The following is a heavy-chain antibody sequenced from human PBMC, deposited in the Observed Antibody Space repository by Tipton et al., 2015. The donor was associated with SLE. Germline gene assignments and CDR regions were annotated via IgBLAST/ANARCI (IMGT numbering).Heavy chain of an antibody. CDR1: GYTFTSYD. D-gene: IGHD6-25*01. Sequence: QSGAEVKKPGTSVKVSCKASGYTFTSYDISWVRQAPGQGLEWMGWINPYTGNTKYAQRLQGRVTMTTDTPPTTAYMELRGLRFDDTAIYYCAERYDTFDIWGQGTMVTVSS. CDR3: AERYDTFDI. CDR2: INPYTGNT. J-gene: IGHJ3*02. V-gene: IGHV1-18*01.